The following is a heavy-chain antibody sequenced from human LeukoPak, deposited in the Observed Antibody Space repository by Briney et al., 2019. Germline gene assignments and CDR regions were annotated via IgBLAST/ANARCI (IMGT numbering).Heavy chain of an antibody. CDR1: GFTFSSYS. D-gene: IGHD3-10*01. CDR3: AKEKAGSGSYYVDY. Sequence: GGSLRLSCAASGFTFSSYSMNWVRQAPGKGLEWVSSISSSSSYIYYADSVKGRFTISRDNSKNTLYLQMNSLRAEDTAIYYCAKEKAGSGSYYVDYWGQGTLVTVSS. CDR2: ISSSSSYI. V-gene: IGHV3-21*04. J-gene: IGHJ4*02.